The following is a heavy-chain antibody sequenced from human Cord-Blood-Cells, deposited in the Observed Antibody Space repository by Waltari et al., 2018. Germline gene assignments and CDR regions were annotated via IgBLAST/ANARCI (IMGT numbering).Heavy chain of an antibody. CDR2: IRSKANSYAT. CDR3: TRHHDYGDYEDY. V-gene: IGHV3-73*01. J-gene: IGHJ4*02. Sequence: KLSCAASGFTFSGSAMHWVRQASGKGLEWVGRIRSKANSYATAYAASVKGRFTISRDDSKNTAYLQMNSRKPEDTAVYYCTRHHDYGDYEDYWGQGTLVTVSS. D-gene: IGHD4-17*01. CDR1: GFTFSGSA.